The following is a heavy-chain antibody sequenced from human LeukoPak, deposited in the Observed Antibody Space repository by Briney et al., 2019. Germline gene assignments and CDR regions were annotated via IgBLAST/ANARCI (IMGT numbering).Heavy chain of an antibody. CDR1: GGSFSGYY. J-gene: IGHJ4*02. D-gene: IGHD6-13*01. CDR3: ARGVYIAAAQYGY. CDR2: IYYSGTT. Sequence: KTSETLSLTCAVYGGSFSGYYWSWIRQPPGKGLEWIGYIYYSGTTNYDPSLKSRVTISVDTSKNQFSLKLSFVTAADTAVYYCARGVYIAAAQYGYWGQGTLVTVSS. V-gene: IGHV4-59*01.